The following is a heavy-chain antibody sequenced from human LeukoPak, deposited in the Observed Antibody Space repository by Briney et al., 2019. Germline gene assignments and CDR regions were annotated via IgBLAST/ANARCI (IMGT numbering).Heavy chain of an antibody. CDR2: ISTDGSST. Sequence: PGGSLRLSCAASGFTFSSYAMSWVRQAPGKGLVWVSRISTDGSSTSYADSVKGRFTISRDNAKNTLYLQMNSLRAEDTAVYYCARVPRVLSRWDSSTYSFDYWGQGTLVTVSS. D-gene: IGHD2/OR15-2a*01. V-gene: IGHV3-74*01. CDR3: ARVPRVLSRWDSSTYSFDY. J-gene: IGHJ4*02. CDR1: GFTFSSYA.